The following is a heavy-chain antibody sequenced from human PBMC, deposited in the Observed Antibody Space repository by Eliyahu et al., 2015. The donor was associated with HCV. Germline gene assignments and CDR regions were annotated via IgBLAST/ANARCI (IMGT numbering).Heavy chain of an antibody. CDR2: VLYSGTT. D-gene: IGHD2-2*01. CDR3: ASLVVSAPSPVYYYYYDMDV. J-gene: IGHJ6*02. CDR1: GGSIVTSAYY. V-gene: IGHV4-39*01. Sequence: QVQLQESGPGLVKPSETLSLTCTVSGGSIVTSAYYWGWIRQPPGKGLEWIGSVLYSGTTYYNPSLKSRVTISVHTSDNQFSLRLTSVTAADSAVYYCASLVVSAPSPVYYYYYDMDVWGPGTTVTVSS.